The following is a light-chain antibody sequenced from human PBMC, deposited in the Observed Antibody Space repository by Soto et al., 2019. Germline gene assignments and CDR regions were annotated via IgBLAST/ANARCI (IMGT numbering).Light chain of an antibody. CDR3: QQYGSSPMYT. CDR2: GTS. V-gene: IGKV3-20*01. CDR1: QIVSTTY. Sequence: EIVLTQSPGTLSLSPGERATLSCRASQIVSTTYLAWYQQRPGQAPRLLIYGTSSRAPGIPDRFSGSGSGTDFTLTISRLEPEDFAVYYCQQYGSSPMYTFGQGTKVEIK. J-gene: IGKJ2*01.